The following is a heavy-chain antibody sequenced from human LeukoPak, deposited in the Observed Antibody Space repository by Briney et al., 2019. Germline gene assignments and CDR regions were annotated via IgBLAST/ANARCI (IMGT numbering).Heavy chain of an antibody. V-gene: IGHV4-34*01. Sequence: SETLSLTCAVYGGSFSSYYWSWIRQPPGKGLEWIGEINHSGSTNYNPSLKSRVTITVDTSKNQFSLKLSSVTAADTAVYYCARGRDGYKRFDYWGQGTLVTVSS. CDR2: INHSGST. D-gene: IGHD5-24*01. CDR1: GGSFSSYY. J-gene: IGHJ4*02. CDR3: ARGRDGYKRFDY.